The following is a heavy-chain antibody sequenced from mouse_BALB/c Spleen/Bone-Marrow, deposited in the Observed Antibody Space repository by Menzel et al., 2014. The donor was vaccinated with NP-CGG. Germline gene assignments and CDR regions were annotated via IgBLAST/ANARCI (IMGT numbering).Heavy chain of an antibody. CDR2: INPTNGST. V-gene: IGHV1S81*02. J-gene: IGHJ1*01. CDR3: ASGPWYFDV. Sequence: QVQLKESGAELVRPGVSVKLSRKASGYTFTSYWMHWIKRRPEQGLERIGEINPTNGSTNYNEEFKTKATLTVDKSSSTAYMQLSSLTSEDSAVYYCASGPWYFDVWGAGTTVTVSS. CDR1: GYTFTSYW. D-gene: IGHD3-1*01.